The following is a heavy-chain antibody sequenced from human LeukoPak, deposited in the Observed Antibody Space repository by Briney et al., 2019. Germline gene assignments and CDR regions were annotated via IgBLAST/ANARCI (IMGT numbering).Heavy chain of an antibody. CDR3: ARGGAAGPFDAFDI. D-gene: IGHD6-13*01. Sequence: SETLPLTCTVSGGSISSGGYYWSWIRQHPGKGLEWIGYIYYSGSTYYNPSLKSRVTISVDTSKNQFSLKLSSVTAADTAVYYCARGGAAGPFDAFDIWGQGTMVTVSS. J-gene: IGHJ3*02. CDR1: GGSISSGGYY. V-gene: IGHV4-31*03. CDR2: IYYSGST.